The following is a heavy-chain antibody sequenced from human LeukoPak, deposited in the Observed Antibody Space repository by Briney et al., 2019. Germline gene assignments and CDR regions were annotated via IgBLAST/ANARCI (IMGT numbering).Heavy chain of an antibody. CDR2: LSGSGGGT. CDR1: GITLSNYG. J-gene: IGHJ4*02. Sequence: GGSLRLSCAVSGITLSNYGMSWVRQAPGKGLEWVAGLSGSGGGTNYADSVKGRFTISRDNAKNSLYLQMNSLRAEDTAVYYCARDRGGSYSAIDYWGQGTLVTVSS. V-gene: IGHV3-21*01. D-gene: IGHD1-26*01. CDR3: ARDRGGSYSAIDY.